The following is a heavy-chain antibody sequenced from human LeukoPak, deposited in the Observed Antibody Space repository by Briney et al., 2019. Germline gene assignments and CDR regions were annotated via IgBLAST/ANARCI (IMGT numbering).Heavy chain of an antibody. J-gene: IGHJ4*02. CDR3: AKSFAGAVAGSRGLDY. D-gene: IGHD6-19*01. CDR1: GFTFSSYA. CDR2: ISGGGGA. V-gene: IGHV3-23*01. Sequence: GGSLRLSCAASGFTFSSYAMSWVRQAPGKGLEWVSAISGGGGAYYADSVKGRITISRDNSKNTLYLQMNSVRAEDTAIYYCAKSFAGAVAGSRGLDYWGQGTLVTVSS.